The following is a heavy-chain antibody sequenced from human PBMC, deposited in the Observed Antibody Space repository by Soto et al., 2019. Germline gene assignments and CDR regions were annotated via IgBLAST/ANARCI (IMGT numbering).Heavy chain of an antibody. CDR3: ARDLGNYDRYYFDY. V-gene: IGHV3-74*01. D-gene: IGHD1-7*01. CDR1: GFTLSSDW. Sequence: EVQLVESGGGLVQPGGSLRLSCAASGFTLSSDWMHWVRQVPGKGLMWVSRINSDGIRTNYADSVKGRFTISRDNAKNTLYLQMNSLRAEDTAVYYCARDLGNYDRYYFDYWGQGTLVTVSS. J-gene: IGHJ4*02. CDR2: INSDGIRT.